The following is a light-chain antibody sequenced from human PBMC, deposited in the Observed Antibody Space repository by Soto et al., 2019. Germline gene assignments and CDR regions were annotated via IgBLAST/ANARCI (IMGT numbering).Light chain of an antibody. CDR3: NSYTGSSTYV. V-gene: IGLV2-18*02. Sequence: QSVLTQPPSVSGSPGQSVAISCTGTSSDVGSYNRVSWYQQPPGAAPKPMIYEVSNRPSGVPDRFSGSKSGNTASLTISGLQAEDEADYYCNSYTGSSTYVFGTGTKLTVL. J-gene: IGLJ1*01. CDR2: EVS. CDR1: SSDVGSYNR.